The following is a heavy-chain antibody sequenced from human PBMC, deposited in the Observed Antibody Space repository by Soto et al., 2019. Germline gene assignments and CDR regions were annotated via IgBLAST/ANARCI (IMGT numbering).Heavy chain of an antibody. J-gene: IGHJ4*02. V-gene: IGHV1-18*01. CDR2: ISAHNGNT. CDR3: ARGRYGDY. CDR1: GYGFTTYG. Sequence: QIHLVQSGAEVKKPGASVKVSCKGSGYGFTTYGITWVRQAPGQGLEWMAWISAHNGNTNYAQKIQGRFTVTRDTSKSTAYMELRSLRSDDTAVYYCARGRYGDYWGQGALVTGS. D-gene: IGHD1-1*01.